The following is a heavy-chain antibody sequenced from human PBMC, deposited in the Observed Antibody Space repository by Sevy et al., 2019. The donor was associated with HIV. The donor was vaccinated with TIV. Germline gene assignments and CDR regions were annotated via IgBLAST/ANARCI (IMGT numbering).Heavy chain of an antibody. CDR3: ALERLSSNVAEYFQN. V-gene: IGHV3-33*03. CDR1: GFIFSYYG. Sequence: GGSLRLSCAASGFIFSYYGMHWVRQAPGKGLEWVAVIWYDGSNTIYADSVKGRFTISRDNSKSSLYLQMNSLRGEDTAVYYCALERLSSNVAEYFQNWGQGTLVTVSS. J-gene: IGHJ1*01. CDR2: IWYDGSNT. D-gene: IGHD1-1*01.